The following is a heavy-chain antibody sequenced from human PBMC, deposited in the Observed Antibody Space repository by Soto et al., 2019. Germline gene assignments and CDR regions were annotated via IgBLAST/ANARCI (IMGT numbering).Heavy chain of an antibody. Sequence: QVQLVQSGAEVRKPGASVKVSCEASGYTFTSYDIYWVRQATGQGLAWMAWLNPNTGNSGYAQKFQGRITVTSDTSINTVHTELSSLGSEDTAVYYCARRAETNGWNGFGADKYYFDFWGQGTLVTVSS. V-gene: IGHV1-8*01. D-gene: IGHD1-1*01. CDR3: ARRAETNGWNGFGADKYYFDF. CDR2: LNPNTGNS. CDR1: GYTFTSYD. J-gene: IGHJ4*02.